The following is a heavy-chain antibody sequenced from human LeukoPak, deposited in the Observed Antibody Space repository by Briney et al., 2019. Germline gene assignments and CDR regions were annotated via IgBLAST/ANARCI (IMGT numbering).Heavy chain of an antibody. CDR1: GFTFSSYG. J-gene: IGHJ6*03. CDR3: AKDSSYYYYYYMDV. CDR2: IRYDGSNK. Sequence: GGSLRLSCAASGFTFSSYGMHWVRQAPGKGLEWVAFIRYDGSNKYYADSVKGRFTISRDNSKNTLYLQMNSLRAEDTAVYYCAKDSSYYYYYYMDVWGKGTTVTISS. V-gene: IGHV3-30*02.